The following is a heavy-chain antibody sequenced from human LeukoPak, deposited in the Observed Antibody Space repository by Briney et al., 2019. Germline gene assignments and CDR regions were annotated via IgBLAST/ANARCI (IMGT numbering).Heavy chain of an antibody. Sequence: GASVKVSCKASGYTFTSYDINWVRQATGQGLEWMGWMNPNSGNTGYAQKFQGRVTMTRNTSISTAYMELSSLRSEDTAVYYCARGYVDIVPNNWFDPWGQGTLVTVSS. V-gene: IGHV1-8*01. CDR3: ARGYVDIVPNNWFDP. D-gene: IGHD5-12*01. J-gene: IGHJ5*02. CDR2: MNPNSGNT. CDR1: GYTFTSYD.